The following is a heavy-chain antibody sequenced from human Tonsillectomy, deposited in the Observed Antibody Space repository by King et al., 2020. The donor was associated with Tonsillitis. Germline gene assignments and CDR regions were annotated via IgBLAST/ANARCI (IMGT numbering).Heavy chain of an antibody. Sequence: VQLVESGGGVVQPGGSLRLSCAASGFIFSSYGMHWVRQAPGKGLEWVAFIRYDGSNEYYAESVKGRLTISRDNSKNTLWLQMNSLRAEDTALYYCAKDMTTAVFDPWGQGTLVTVS. J-gene: IGHJ5*02. CDR3: AKDMTTAVFDP. CDR1: GFIFSSYG. D-gene: IGHD4-17*01. V-gene: IGHV3-30*02. CDR2: IRYDGSNE.